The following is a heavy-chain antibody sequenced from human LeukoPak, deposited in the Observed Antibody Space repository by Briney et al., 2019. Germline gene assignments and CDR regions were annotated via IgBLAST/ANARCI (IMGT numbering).Heavy chain of an antibody. J-gene: IGHJ3*02. D-gene: IGHD3-22*01. V-gene: IGHV1-46*01. CDR3: ARDGYYDSSGYSNDAFDI. Sequence: GASVKVSCKASGYTFTSYYMHWVRQAPGQGLEWMGIINPSGGSTSYAQKFQGRVTMTGDTSTSTVYMELSSLRSEDTAVYYCARDGYYDSSGYSNDAFDIWGQGTMVTVSS. CDR1: GYTFTSYY. CDR2: INPSGGST.